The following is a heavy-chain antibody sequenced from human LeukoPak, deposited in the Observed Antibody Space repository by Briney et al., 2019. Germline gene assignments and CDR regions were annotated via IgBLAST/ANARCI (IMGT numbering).Heavy chain of an antibody. CDR2: ISAYNGNT. J-gene: IGHJ1*01. CDR3: AREEDSSGWYLYFQH. V-gene: IGHV1-18*01. D-gene: IGHD6-19*01. CDR1: GYTFTSYG. Sequence: GASVKLSCKASGYTFTSYGISWVRQAPGQGLEWMGWISAYNGNTNYAQKLQGRVTMTTDTSTSTAYMELRSLKSDDTAVYYCAREEDSSGWYLYFQHWGQGTLVTVSS.